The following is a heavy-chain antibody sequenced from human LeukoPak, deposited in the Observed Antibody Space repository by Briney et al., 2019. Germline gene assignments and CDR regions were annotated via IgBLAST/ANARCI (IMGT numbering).Heavy chain of an antibody. J-gene: IGHJ4*02. Sequence: GGSLRLSCAASGFTFSDYSMIWVRQAPGKGLEWISYISNNVGTIYYADSVKGRFTISRDNTKNSLYLQMDSLRAEDTAVYYCARGPPNYYDSSGYYWFDYWGQGTLVTVSS. CDR2: ISNNVGTI. CDR3: ARGPPNYYDSSGYYWFDY. D-gene: IGHD3-22*01. CDR1: GFTFSDYS. V-gene: IGHV3-48*01.